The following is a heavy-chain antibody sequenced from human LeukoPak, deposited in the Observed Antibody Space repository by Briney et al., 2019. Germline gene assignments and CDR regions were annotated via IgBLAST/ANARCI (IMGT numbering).Heavy chain of an antibody. J-gene: IGHJ4*02. CDR1: GYTFTSYY. V-gene: IGHV1-46*01. Sequence: ASVKVSCKASGYTFTSYYMHWVRQAPGQGLEWMGIINPSGGSTSYAQKFQGRVTMTRDTSTSTVYMELSSLRSEDTAVYYCARTPTAYCSSTSCYTDYWGQGTLVTVSS. D-gene: IGHD2-2*02. CDR2: INPSGGST. CDR3: ARTPTAYCSSTSCYTDY.